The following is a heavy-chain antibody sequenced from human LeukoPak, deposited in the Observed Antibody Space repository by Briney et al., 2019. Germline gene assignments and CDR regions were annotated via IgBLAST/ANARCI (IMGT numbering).Heavy chain of an antibody. CDR3: AGTYYDFWSGLLRDWFDP. J-gene: IGHJ5*02. CDR2: INHSGST. D-gene: IGHD3-3*01. Sequence: KPSETLSLTCAVYGGSFSGYYWSWIRQPPGKGLEWIGEINHSGSTNYNPSLKSRVTISVDTSKNQFSLKLSSVTAADTAVYYCAGTYYDFWSGLLRDWFDPWGQGTLVTVSS. CDR1: GGSFSGYY. V-gene: IGHV4-34*01.